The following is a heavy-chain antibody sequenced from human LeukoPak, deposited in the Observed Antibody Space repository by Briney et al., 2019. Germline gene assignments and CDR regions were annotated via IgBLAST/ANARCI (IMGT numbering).Heavy chain of an antibody. V-gene: IGHV3-74*01. Sequence: GGSLRLSCAVSGFTFSDYWMHWVRQAPGKGLVWVSRINPDGSSASYAASVKGRFTISRDNAKNTLDLQMISLRAEDTAVYYCARFKVTVNSIPWGQGNLVTVPS. CDR3: ARFKVTVNSIP. CDR2: INPDGSSA. CDR1: GFTFSDYW. D-gene: IGHD2/OR15-2a*01. J-gene: IGHJ4*02.